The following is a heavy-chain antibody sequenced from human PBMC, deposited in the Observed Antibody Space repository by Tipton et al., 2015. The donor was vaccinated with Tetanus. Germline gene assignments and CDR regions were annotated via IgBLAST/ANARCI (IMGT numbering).Heavy chain of an antibody. D-gene: IGHD2-21*01. Sequence: TLSLTCTVSGGSISSFYWYWIRQPPGKGLEWIAYIYQNGDANYNPSLQSRVTIPVDTSKNQFSLQLAFVTAADPAIYYCARERIEAFYYHGLDVWGPGTTVTVSS. CDR2: IYQNGDA. J-gene: IGHJ6*02. CDR3: ARERIEAFYYHGLDV. CDR1: GGSISSFY. V-gene: IGHV4-59*01.